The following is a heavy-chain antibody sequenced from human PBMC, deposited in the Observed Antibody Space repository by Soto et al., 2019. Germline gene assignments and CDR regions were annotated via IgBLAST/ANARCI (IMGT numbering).Heavy chain of an antibody. Sequence: PSETRSPPCSVSVDPIFDLAYFWAWIRQPPDWGLENSGYIYKSVTTYYNPSFESRVAISVYTSKSQFSLNVTAVSTADTAVYFSARGLYCLTGRCFPNWFDSWGQGALVTVSS. D-gene: IGHD2-15*01. CDR3: ARGLYCLTGRCFPNWFDS. J-gene: IGHJ5*01. CDR2: IYKSVTT. V-gene: IGHV4-30-4*01. CDR1: VDPIFDLAYF.